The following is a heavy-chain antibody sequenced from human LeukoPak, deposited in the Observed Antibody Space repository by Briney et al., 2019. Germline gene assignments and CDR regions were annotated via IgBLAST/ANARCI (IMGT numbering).Heavy chain of an antibody. CDR2: ISGSGGST. CDR1: GFTFSSYA. J-gene: IGHJ4*02. CDR3: AKPPTYYYGSGSYPDY. V-gene: IGHV3-23*01. Sequence: GGSLRLSCAASGFTFSSYAMSWVRQAPGKGLEWVSAISGSGGSTYYADSVKGRFTISRDNSKNTLYLQMNSLRAEDTAVYYCAKPPTYYYGSGSYPDYWGQGTLVTVSS. D-gene: IGHD3-10*01.